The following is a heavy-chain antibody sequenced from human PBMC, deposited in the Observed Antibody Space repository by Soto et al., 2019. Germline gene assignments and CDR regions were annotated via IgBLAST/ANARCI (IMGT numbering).Heavy chain of an antibody. J-gene: IGHJ4*02. CDR3: ARVSRMVRGVLTRPTYFDY. D-gene: IGHD3-10*01. CDR2: ISAYNGNT. CDR1: GYTFTSYG. Sequence: ASVKVSCKASGYTFTSYGISWVRQAPGQGLEWMGWISAYNGNTNYAQKLQGRATMTTDTSTSTAYMELRSLRSDDTAVYYCARVSRMVRGVLTRPTYFDYWGQGTLVTVSS. V-gene: IGHV1-18*01.